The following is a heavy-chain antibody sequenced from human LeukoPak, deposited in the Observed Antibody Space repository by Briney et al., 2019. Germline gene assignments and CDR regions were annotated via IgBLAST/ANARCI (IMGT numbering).Heavy chain of an antibody. J-gene: IGHJ4*02. Sequence: GGSLRLSCAASGFTFSGDAMSWFRQAPGKGLEWVSSISGSGGSTYYADFMKGRFTISRDNSKNTLYLQMNSLRAEDTAVYYCAKDAGYSSSWSPDYWGQGTLVTVSS. V-gene: IGHV3-23*01. CDR1: GFTFSGDA. D-gene: IGHD6-13*01. CDR2: ISGSGGST. CDR3: AKDAGYSSSWSPDY.